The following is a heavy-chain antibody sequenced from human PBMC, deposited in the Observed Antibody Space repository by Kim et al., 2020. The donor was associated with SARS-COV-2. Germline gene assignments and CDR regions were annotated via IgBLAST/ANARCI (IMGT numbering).Heavy chain of an antibody. J-gene: IGHJ6*03. Sequence: GGSLRLSCEASGFTFHSYSMKWVRQAPGKGLEWVSAISGTSSFIYYRDSVKGRFTISRDNAKNSLYLQMSSLRAEDTAVYYCARGGPSSISWLYSMDVWGQGTTVTVSS. V-gene: IGHV3-21*01. CDR1: GFTFHSYS. CDR3: ARGGPSSISWLYSMDV. D-gene: IGHD3-9*01. CDR2: ISGTSSFI.